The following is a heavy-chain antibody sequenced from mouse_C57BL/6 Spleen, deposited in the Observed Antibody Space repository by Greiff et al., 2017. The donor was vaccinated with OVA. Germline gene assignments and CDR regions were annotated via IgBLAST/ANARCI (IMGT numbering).Heavy chain of an antibody. Sequence: QVHVKQPGAELVRPGTSVKLSCKASGYTFTSYWMHWVKQRPGQGLEWIGVIDPSDSYTNYNQKFKGKATLTVDTSSSTAYMQLSSLTSEDSAVYYCARGLRRDYAMDYWGQGTSVTVSS. V-gene: IGHV1-59*01. CDR1: GYTFTSYW. D-gene: IGHD2-4*01. CDR2: IDPSDSYT. J-gene: IGHJ4*01. CDR3: ARGLRRDYAMDY.